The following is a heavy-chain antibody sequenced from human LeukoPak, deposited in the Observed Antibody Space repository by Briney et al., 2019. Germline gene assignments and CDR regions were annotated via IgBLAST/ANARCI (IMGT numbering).Heavy chain of an antibody. Sequence: GGSLRLSCAASGFDFGNYAMHWVRQAPGKGLKWVSCINWSSRMPDYAASVKGRFTISRDNAKNSLYLQTNSLTREDTAFYFCGKGSLVMVIGDFEFWGKGNLVTVSS. CDR3: GKGSLVMVIGDFEF. CDR1: GFDFGNYA. V-gene: IGHV3-9*01. CDR2: INWSSRMP. J-gene: IGHJ4*02. D-gene: IGHD3-22*01.